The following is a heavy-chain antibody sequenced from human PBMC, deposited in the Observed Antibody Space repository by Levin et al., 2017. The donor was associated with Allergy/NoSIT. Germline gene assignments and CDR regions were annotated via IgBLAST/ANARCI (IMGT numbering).Heavy chain of an antibody. D-gene: IGHD1-26*01. CDR2: FDPEDGET. J-gene: IGHJ4*02. CDR3: ATDSGRGVGALV. Sequence: GESLKISCKVSGYTFIELSMHWVRQAPGKGLEWMGRFDPEDGETIYAQKFQGRVLMTEDTSTDTAHLELSSLRFDDTAVYYCATDSGRGVGALVWGQGTLVSVSS. CDR1: GYTFIELS. V-gene: IGHV1-24*01.